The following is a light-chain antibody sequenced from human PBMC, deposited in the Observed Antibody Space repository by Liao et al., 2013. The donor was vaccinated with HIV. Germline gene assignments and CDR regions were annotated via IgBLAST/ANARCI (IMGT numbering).Light chain of an antibody. CDR2: YSS. CDR1: NIGSKS. Sequence: SYELTQPPSVTVAPGKTARIPCGGNNIGSKSVHWYQQKPGQAPVLVIYYSSDRPSGIPERFSGSNSGNTATLTISRVEAGDEADYFCQLWDSPTDDVVFGGGTKLTVL. V-gene: IGLV3-21*01. CDR3: QLWDSPTDDVV. J-gene: IGLJ2*01.